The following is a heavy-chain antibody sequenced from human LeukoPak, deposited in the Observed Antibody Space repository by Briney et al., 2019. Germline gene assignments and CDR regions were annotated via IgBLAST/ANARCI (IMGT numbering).Heavy chain of an antibody. D-gene: IGHD2-15*01. CDR3: ASGYYTMDV. J-gene: IGHJ6*02. Sequence: GGSLRLSCVASGFTFSSYWMHWVRQAPGKGLEWVSVIYSGGSTNYADSVKGRFIISRDTSKNTLYLQINSLKAEDTAVYYCASGYYTMDVWGQGTTVTVSS. V-gene: IGHV3-66*01. CDR1: GFTFSSYW. CDR2: IYSGGST.